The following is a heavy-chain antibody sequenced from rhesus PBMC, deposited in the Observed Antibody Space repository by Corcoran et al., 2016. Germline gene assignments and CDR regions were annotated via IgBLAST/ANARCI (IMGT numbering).Heavy chain of an antibody. CDR1: GYTFTSYG. V-gene: IGHV7-114*01. D-gene: IGHD4-23*01. J-gene: IGHJ6*01. CDR3: AITVTNYGLDS. Sequence: QVQLVQSGAEVKQPGASVKVSCKASGYTFTSYGRNWVGQAHGQRIEWMGWINTDTGNPTYAQGFKERFTFSMDTSISTAYLQISSLKAEDTAVYYCAITVTNYGLDSWGQGVVVTVSS. CDR2: INTDTGNP.